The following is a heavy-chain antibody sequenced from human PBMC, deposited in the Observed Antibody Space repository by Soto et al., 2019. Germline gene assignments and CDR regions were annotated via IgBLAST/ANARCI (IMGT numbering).Heavy chain of an antibody. D-gene: IGHD2-15*01. CDR3: ARASGVVTDDY. J-gene: IGHJ4*02. CDR1: GYTFTSYA. CDR2: INAGNGNT. V-gene: IGHV1-3*01. Sequence: QVQLVQSGAEVKKPGASVKVSCKASGYTFTSYAMHWVRQAPGQRLEWMGWINAGNGNTKYSQKFQGRVTITRDTSASTAYMELSSLRSEDTAVYYSARASGVVTDDYWGQGPLVTVSS.